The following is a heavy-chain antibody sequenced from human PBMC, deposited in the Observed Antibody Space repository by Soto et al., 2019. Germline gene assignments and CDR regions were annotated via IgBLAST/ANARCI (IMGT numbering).Heavy chain of an antibody. CDR3: ARRRKEVLSPSYTGYFDS. J-gene: IGHJ4*02. CDR1: GYSFAIYW. V-gene: IGHV5-51*03. D-gene: IGHD3-3*01. Sequence: EVQLVPSGAEVRKPGESLKISCEGSGYSFAIYWIGWVRQMPGKGLEWMGIFYPSDSESKYSPSFQGQVTFSADKSVNTAYLQWRSLKASDTAVYYCARRRKEVLSPSYTGYFDSWGQGTLVTVTS. CDR2: FYPSDSES.